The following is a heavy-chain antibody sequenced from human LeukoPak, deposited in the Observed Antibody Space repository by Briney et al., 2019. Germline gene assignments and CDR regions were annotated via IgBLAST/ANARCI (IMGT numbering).Heavy chain of an antibody. V-gene: IGHV3-23*01. D-gene: IGHD3-16*01. Sequence: GGSLRLSCAASGFTFSTFAMIWVRQPPGKGLEWVSSIFPSGGEIHYADSVRGRFTISRDNSKSTLSLQMNSLRAEDTAVYYCARARSDVWGSYYVYWGQGTLVTVSS. J-gene: IGHJ4*02. CDR2: IFPSGGEI. CDR3: ARARSDVWGSYYVY. CDR1: GFTFSTFA.